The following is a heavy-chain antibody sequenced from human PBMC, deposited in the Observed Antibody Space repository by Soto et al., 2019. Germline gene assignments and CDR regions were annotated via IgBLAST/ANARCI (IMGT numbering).Heavy chain of an antibody. J-gene: IGHJ4*02. CDR2: ISSSSSYI. D-gene: IGHD6-19*01. Sequence: ESGGGLVKPGGSLRLSCAASGFTFSSYSMNWVRQAPGKGLEWVSSISSSSSYIYYADSVKGRFTISRDNAKNSLYLQMNSLRAEDTAVYYCARGNVAGYYFDYWGQGTLVTVSS. CDR1: GFTFSSYS. CDR3: ARGNVAGYYFDY. V-gene: IGHV3-21*01.